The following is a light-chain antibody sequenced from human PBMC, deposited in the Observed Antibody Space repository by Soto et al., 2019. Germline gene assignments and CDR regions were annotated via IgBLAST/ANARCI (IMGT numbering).Light chain of an antibody. J-gene: IGKJ2*01. CDR1: QSVSSSY. CDR2: GAS. V-gene: IGKV3-20*01. CDR3: QQYGSTYT. Sequence: EIVLTQSPGTLSLSPGERATLSCRASQSVSSSYLAWYQQKPGQAPRLLIYGASSSATGLPDRFSGSGSGTDFTLTISRLEPEDFAVYYCQQYGSTYTFGQGTKLEIK.